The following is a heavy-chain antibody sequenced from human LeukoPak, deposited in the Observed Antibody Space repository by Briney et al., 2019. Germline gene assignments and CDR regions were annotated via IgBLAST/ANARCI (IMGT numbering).Heavy chain of an antibody. J-gene: IGHJ3*02. CDR3: AREYSSSSVGAFDI. CDR1: GGSFSGYY. Sequence: SETLSLTCAVYGGSFSGYYWSWIRQPPGKGLEWIGEINHSGSTNFNPSLKSRVTISVDTSKNQFSLKLSSVTAADTAVYYCAREYSSSSVGAFDIWGQGTMVTVSS. V-gene: IGHV4-34*01. D-gene: IGHD6-6*01. CDR2: INHSGST.